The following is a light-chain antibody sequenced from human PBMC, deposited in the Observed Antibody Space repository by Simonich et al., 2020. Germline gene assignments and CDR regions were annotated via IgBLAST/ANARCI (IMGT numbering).Light chain of an antibody. J-gene: IGKJ1*01. Sequence: DIVMTQSPDSLAVSLGERATINCKSSQSVLYNSNHKNYLAWYQQKPGQPPKLVIYWASTREAGVPDRFSGSGSGTDFTLTISSLQAEDVAVYYCQQYYSTPRTFGQGTKVEIK. V-gene: IGKV4-1*01. CDR2: WAS. CDR1: QSVLYNSNHKNY. CDR3: QQYYSTPRT.